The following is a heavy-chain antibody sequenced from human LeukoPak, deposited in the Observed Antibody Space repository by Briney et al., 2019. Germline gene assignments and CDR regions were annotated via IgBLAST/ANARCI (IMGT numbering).Heavy chain of an antibody. V-gene: IGHV3-7*01. CDR3: ARDVVVAFDD. Sequence: GGSLRLSCAASGFSFNSYYMSWVRQAPGKGLEWVANIKQDGSDKYYVDSVKGRFTISRDNAENSLYLQMNSLRVEDTAVYYCARDVVVAFDDWGQGTLVTVSS. D-gene: IGHD2-21*01. CDR1: GFSFNSYY. J-gene: IGHJ4*02. CDR2: IKQDGSDK.